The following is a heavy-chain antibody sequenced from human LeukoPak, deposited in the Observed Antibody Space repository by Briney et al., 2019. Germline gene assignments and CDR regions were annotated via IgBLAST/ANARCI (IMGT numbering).Heavy chain of an antibody. CDR2: IYYSGST. Sequence: PSETLSLTCTVSGGSISSYYWSWIRQPPGKGLERIGYIYYSGSTNYNPSLKSRVTISVDTSKNQFSLKLSSVTAADTAVYYCARHPGSSWYVDYWGQGTLVTVSS. D-gene: IGHD6-13*01. CDR1: GGSISSYY. CDR3: ARHPGSSWYVDY. V-gene: IGHV4-59*08. J-gene: IGHJ4*02.